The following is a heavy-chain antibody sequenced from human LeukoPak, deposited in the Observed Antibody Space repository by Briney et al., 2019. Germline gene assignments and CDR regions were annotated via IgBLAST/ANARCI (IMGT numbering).Heavy chain of an antibody. V-gene: IGHV3-21*01. D-gene: IGHD1-26*01. J-gene: IGHJ6*03. CDR2: ITSSGAYI. CDR3: AKHPYNGSYGNYYYYYMDV. Sequence: PGGSLRLSCAASGFTFSSYSMNWVRQAPGKAREWVSSITSSGAYIFYADSVRGRFTISRDNAKDSLYLQMNSLGAEDTAVYYCAKHPYNGSYGNYYYYYMDVWGRGTTVTISS. CDR1: GFTFSSYS.